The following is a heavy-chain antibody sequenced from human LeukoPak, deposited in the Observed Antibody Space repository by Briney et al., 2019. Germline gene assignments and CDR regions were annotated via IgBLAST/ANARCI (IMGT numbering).Heavy chain of an antibody. CDR1: GFTFDDYA. CDR2: ISWNSGSI. CDR3: AKGNDYGGNDFDY. J-gene: IGHJ4*02. Sequence: PGGSLRLSCAASGFTFDDYAMHWVRQAPGKGLEWVSGISWNSGSIGYADSVKGRFTTSRDNAKNSLYLQMNSLRAEDTALYYCAKGNDYGGNDFDYWGQGTLVTVSS. D-gene: IGHD4-23*01. V-gene: IGHV3-9*01.